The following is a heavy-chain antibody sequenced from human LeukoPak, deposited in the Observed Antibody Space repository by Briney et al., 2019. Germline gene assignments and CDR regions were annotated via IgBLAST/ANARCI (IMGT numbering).Heavy chain of an antibody. CDR2: ISAYNGNT. J-gene: IGHJ6*02. D-gene: IGHD6-19*01. CDR1: GYTFTSYG. Sequence: ASVKVSCKASGYTFTSYGISWVRQAPGQGLEWMGWISAYNGNTNYAQKLQGRVTKTTDTSTSTAYMELRSLRSDDTAVYYCARDGQWLGLYYYYGMDVWGQGTTVTVSS. V-gene: IGHV1-18*01. CDR3: ARDGQWLGLYYYYGMDV.